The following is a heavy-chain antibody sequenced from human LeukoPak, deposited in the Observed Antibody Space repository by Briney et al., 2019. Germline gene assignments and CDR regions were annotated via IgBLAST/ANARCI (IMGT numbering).Heavy chain of an antibody. J-gene: IGHJ4*02. CDR1: GFTFNKFT. CDR2: ILGPGKNV. V-gene: IGHV3-23*01. D-gene: IGHD4/OR15-4a*01. CDR3: AKDRLPDGAWSLDY. Sequence: PGGSLRLSCAASGFTFNKFTMNWVRRAPGKGLEWVSAILGPGKNVYYADSVKGRFTISRGNSRNMLFLEMNSLRVEDTAMYYCAKDRLPDGAWSLDYWGQGALVTVSS.